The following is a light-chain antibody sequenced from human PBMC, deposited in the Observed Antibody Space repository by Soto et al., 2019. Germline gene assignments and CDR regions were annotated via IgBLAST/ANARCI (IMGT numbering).Light chain of an antibody. J-gene: IGKJ4*01. CDR3: QHRGGWPLT. V-gene: IGKV3-11*01. CDR1: QGVGRF. CDR2: DAS. Sequence: EIVLTQSPATLSLSPGERAALSCRDSQGVGRFLAWYQQKPGQAPRLLIYDASNRATGIPARFSGSGSVTDFTLAIDNLEPEDFAVYYCQHRGGWPLTFGGGTKVEIK.